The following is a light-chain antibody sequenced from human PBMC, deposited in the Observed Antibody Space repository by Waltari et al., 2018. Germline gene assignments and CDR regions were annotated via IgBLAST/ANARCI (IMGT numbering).Light chain of an antibody. CDR3: QHFNSYPFT. J-gene: IGKJ3*01. CDR1: QGISSA. Sequence: AIQLTQSPSSLSASVGDRVTITCRASQGISSALAWYQQKPGKASKLLIYDASSLKSGVPSRFSGSGSGTDFTLTISSLQPEDFATYYCQHFNSYPFTFGPGTKVDIK. V-gene: IGKV1-13*02. CDR2: DAS.